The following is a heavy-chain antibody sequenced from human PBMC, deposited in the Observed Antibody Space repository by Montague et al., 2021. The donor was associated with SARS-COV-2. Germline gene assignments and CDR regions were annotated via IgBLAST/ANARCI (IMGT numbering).Heavy chain of an antibody. Sequence: SLSLSCSASGLTFRSYWMHWVRQVPGRGPVWVSRIKPDGTSTHYAASVKGRFIISRDNARNTLSLQMTNMRADDTAIYYCVRPLWFGDSDYYFESWGQGTLVTVSS. V-gene: IGHV3-74*01. CDR3: VRPLWFGDSDYYFES. D-gene: IGHD3-10*01. CDR1: GLTFRSYW. CDR2: IKPDGTST. J-gene: IGHJ4*02.